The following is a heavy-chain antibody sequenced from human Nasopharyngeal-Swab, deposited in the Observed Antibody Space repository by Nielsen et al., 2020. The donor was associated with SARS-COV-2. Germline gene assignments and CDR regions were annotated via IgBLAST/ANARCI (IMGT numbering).Heavy chain of an antibody. Sequence: SLKISCAASGFTFDDYAMHWVRQAPGKGLEWVSGISWNSGSIGYADSVKGRFTISRDNAKNSLYLQMNSLRAEDTALYYCAKLPGDYGFDIWGQGTMVTASS. D-gene: IGHD3-16*01. CDR2: ISWNSGSI. CDR1: GFTFDDYA. J-gene: IGHJ3*02. V-gene: IGHV3-9*01. CDR3: AKLPGDYGFDI.